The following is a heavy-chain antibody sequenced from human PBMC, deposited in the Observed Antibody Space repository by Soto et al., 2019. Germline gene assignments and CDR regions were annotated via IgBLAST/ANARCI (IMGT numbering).Heavy chain of an antibody. CDR3: ARSYGSCWDNWFDP. J-gene: IGHJ5*02. Sequence: ASVKVSCKASGYTFTSYGISWVRQAPGQGLEWMGWISAYNGNTNYAQKLQGRVTMTTDTSTNTAYMELRSLRSDDTAVYYCARSYGSCWDNWFDPWGQGTLVTVSS. CDR1: GYTFTSYG. V-gene: IGHV1-18*01. D-gene: IGHD6-13*01. CDR2: ISAYNGNT.